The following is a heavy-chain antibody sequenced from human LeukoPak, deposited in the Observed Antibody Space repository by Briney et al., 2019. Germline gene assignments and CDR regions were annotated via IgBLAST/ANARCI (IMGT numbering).Heavy chain of an antibody. CDR2: IYYSGST. V-gene: IGHV4-61*01. J-gene: IGHJ6*04. CDR3: ARELVVPAAMVGYYYYYGMDV. Sequence: SETLSLTCTVSGGSVSSDRYFWSWIRQPPGMGLAWICYIYYSGSTNYNPSLKSRVTTSVDTSKNQFSLKLSSVTAADTAVYYCARELVVPAAMVGYYYYYGMDVWGKGTTVTVSS. CDR1: GGSVSSDRYF. D-gene: IGHD2-2*01.